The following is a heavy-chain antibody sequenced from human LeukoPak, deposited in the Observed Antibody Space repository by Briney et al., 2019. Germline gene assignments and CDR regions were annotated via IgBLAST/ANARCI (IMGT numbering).Heavy chain of an antibody. D-gene: IGHD1-26*01. CDR1: GGSISSYY. CDR2: IYYSGST. J-gene: IGHJ4*02. V-gene: IGHV4-39*07. Sequence: SETLSLTCTVSGGSISSYYWGWIRQPPGKGLEWIGSIYYSGSTYYNPSLKSRVTISVDTSKNQFSLKLSSVTAADTAVYYCARESSGSYGSDYWGQGTLVTVSS. CDR3: ARESSGSYGSDY.